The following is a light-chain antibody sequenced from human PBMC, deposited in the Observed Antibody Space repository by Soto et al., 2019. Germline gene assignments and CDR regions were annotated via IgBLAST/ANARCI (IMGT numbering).Light chain of an antibody. V-gene: IGKV1-5*03. CDR2: KAS. CDR1: QTVRNW. Sequence: DIQMTQSPTTLSASVGDRAIITCRASQTVRNWLAWFQQKPGEAPKLLIYKASRLESGVSSRFSGSGYGTDFTLPSTNLVPGDSATYFCQQYDASPLTFGQGTKLEIK. CDR3: QQYDASPLT. J-gene: IGKJ2*01.